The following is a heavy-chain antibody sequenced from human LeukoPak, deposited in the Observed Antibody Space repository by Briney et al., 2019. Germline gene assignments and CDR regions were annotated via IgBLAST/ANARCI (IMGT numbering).Heavy chain of an antibody. Sequence: PGGSLRLSCSASGFTFSSYAMHWVRQAPGKGLEYVSAISSNGGSTYYADSVKGRFTISRDNSKNTLYLQMSSLRAEDTAVYYCASYPGLSVDYWGQGTLVTVSS. J-gene: IGHJ4*02. D-gene: IGHD2/OR15-2a*01. V-gene: IGHV3-64D*06. CDR3: ASYPGLSVDY. CDR2: ISSNGGST. CDR1: GFTFSSYA.